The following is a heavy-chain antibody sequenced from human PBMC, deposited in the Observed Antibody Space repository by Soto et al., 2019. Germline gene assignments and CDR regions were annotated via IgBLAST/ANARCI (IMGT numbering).Heavy chain of an antibody. Sequence: SETLSLTCAVYGGSFSGYYRSWIRQPPGKGLEWIGEINHSGSTNYNPSLKSRVTISVDTSKNQFSLKLSSVTAADTAVYYCARQNDYGGNTHILSFDYRGQGTLVTVSS. V-gene: IGHV4-34*01. D-gene: IGHD4-17*01. CDR1: GGSFSGYY. CDR2: INHSGST. J-gene: IGHJ4*02. CDR3: ARQNDYGGNTHILSFDY.